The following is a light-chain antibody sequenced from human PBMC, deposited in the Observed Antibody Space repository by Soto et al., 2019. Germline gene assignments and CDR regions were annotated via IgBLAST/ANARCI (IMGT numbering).Light chain of an antibody. CDR3: HQFDSSLT. CDR2: GTS. CDR1: QSVSSSF. Sequence: EIVLTQSPGTLSLSPGDRATLSCRASQSVSSSFLAWYQQKPGQAPRLLIYGTSSRATGIPDRFSGSAAGTDFTLTISRLEPEDFAVYYCHQFDSSLTFGQGTTVEIK. J-gene: IGKJ1*01. V-gene: IGKV3-20*01.